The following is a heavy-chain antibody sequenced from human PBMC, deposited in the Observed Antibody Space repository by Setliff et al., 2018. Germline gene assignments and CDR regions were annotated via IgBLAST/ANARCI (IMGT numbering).Heavy chain of an antibody. CDR3: ASAGSTYYLGGYYYYYYYMDV. D-gene: IGHD3-22*01. CDR1: GASISSGGYY. J-gene: IGHJ6*03. CDR2: IHYSGST. Sequence: KPSETLSLTCTVSGASISSGGYYWSWIRQHPGKGLEWIGYIHYSGSTYYNPSLKSRLTISVDTSKNQFSLKLSSVTAADTAVYFCASAGSTYYLGGYYYYYYYMDVWGRGTTVTVSS. V-gene: IGHV4-31*03.